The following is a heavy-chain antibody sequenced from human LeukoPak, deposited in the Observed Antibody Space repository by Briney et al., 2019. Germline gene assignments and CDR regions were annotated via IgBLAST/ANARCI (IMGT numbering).Heavy chain of an antibody. CDR2: ISYDGSNK. V-gene: IGHV3-30-3*01. CDR1: GFTFGSYA. CDR3: AREGYCKDGFDY. J-gene: IGHJ4*02. Sequence: GGSLRLSCAASGFTFGSYAMHWVRQAPGKGPEWVAVISYDGSNKYYADSVKGRFTISRDNSKNTLYLQMNSLRAEGTAVYYCAREGYCKDGFDYWGQGTLVTVSS. D-gene: IGHD2-15*01.